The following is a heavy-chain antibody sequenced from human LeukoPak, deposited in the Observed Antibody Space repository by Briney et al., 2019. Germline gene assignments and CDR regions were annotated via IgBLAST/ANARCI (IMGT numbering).Heavy chain of an antibody. CDR1: GFTFGDYG. V-gene: IGHV3-49*04. Sequence: PGGSLRLSCTASGFTFGDYGMSWVRQAPGEGLEWVGFIRSKPYGGTTEYAASVKGRFTISRDDSESIAYLQMNGLKTEDTAVYYCTRGDYYDSSGYYLLFDYWGQGTLVTVSS. CDR2: IRSKPYGGTT. CDR3: TRGDYYDSSGYYLLFDY. D-gene: IGHD3-22*01. J-gene: IGHJ4*02.